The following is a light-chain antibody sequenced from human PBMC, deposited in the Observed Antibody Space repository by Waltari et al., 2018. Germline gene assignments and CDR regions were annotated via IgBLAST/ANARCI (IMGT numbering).Light chain of an antibody. J-gene: IGLJ2*01. CDR2: DVD. V-gene: IGLV2-14*03. Sequence: QSALTQPASVSGSPGQSITISCTGTSSDICFHNYVSWYQQHPGKAPQLMIYDVDHRPSGVSNRFSGSKSGNTASLTISGLQAEDEADYYCSSCTSSSTPEVVFGGGTKLTVL. CDR1: SSDICFHNY. CDR3: SSCTSSSTPEVV.